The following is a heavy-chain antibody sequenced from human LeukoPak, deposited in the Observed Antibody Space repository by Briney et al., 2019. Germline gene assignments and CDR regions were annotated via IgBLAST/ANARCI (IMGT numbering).Heavy chain of an antibody. V-gene: IGHV1-69*05. CDR3: ARTDSSGYEFDY. Sequence: SVKVFCKASGGTFSSYAISWVRQAPGQGLEWMGGIIPIFGTANYAQKFQGRVTVTTDESTSTAYMELSSLRSEDTAVYYCARTDSSGYEFDYWGQGTLVTVSS. CDR2: IIPIFGTA. CDR1: GGTFSSYA. D-gene: IGHD3-22*01. J-gene: IGHJ4*02.